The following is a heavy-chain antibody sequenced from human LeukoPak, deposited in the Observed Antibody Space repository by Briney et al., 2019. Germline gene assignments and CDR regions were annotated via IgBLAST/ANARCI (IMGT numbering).Heavy chain of an antibody. CDR2: IYYSGST. CDR3: ARDRDGYNSLDY. V-gene: IGHV4-59*01. D-gene: IGHD5-24*01. J-gene: IGHJ4*02. Sequence: SETLSLTCTVSGGSISSYYWNWIRQPPGKGLEWIGYIYYSGSTNYNPSLKSRVTISVDTSKNQFSLKLSCVTAADTAVYYCARDRDGYNSLDYWGQGTLVTVSS. CDR1: GGSISSYY.